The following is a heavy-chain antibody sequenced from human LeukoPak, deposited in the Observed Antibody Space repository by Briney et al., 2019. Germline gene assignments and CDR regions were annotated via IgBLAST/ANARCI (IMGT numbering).Heavy chain of an antibody. V-gene: IGHV1-69*13. CDR3: ARGISGDYGRGPSDWFDP. Sequence: ASVKVSCKASGGTFSSYAISWVRQAPGQGLEWMGGIIPIFGTANYAQKFQGRVTITADESTSTAYMELSSLRSEDTAVYCCARGISGDYGRGPSDWFDPWGQGTLVTVSS. J-gene: IGHJ5*02. D-gene: IGHD4-17*01. CDR2: IIPIFGTA. CDR1: GGTFSSYA.